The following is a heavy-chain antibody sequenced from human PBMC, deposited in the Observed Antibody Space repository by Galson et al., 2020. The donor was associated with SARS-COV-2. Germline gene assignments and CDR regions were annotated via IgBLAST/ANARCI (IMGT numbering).Heavy chain of an antibody. D-gene: IGHD1-20*01. J-gene: IGHJ6*02. CDR2: ISWNSGSK. CDR3: SKLPSNWNDDLDV. Sequence: SREASGFTFDDYAMHWVRQAPGKGLEWVSGISWNSGSKCYADSVKGRFTISRDNAKNSLYLQMNSLRAEDTSLYYCSKLPSNWNDDLDVLGQGTTVTVSS. CDR1: GFTFDDYA. V-gene: IGHV3-9*01.